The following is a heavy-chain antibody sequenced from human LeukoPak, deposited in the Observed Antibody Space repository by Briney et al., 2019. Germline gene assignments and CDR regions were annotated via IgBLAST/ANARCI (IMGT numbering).Heavy chain of an antibody. J-gene: IGHJ4*02. D-gene: IGHD5-12*01. CDR1: GYSISSGYY. Sequence: SETLSLTCTVSGYSISSGYYWGWIRQPPGKGLEWIGSIYHSGSTYYNPSLKSRVTISVDTSKNQFSLKLSSVTAADTAVYYCARRDIVATISTWGQGTLVTVSS. V-gene: IGHV4-38-2*02. CDR2: IYHSGST. CDR3: ARRDIVATIST.